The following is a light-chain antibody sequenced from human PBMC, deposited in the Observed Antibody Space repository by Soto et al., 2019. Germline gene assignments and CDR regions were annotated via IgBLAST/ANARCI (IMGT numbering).Light chain of an antibody. Sequence: EIVLTQSPATLSLSPGERAALSCRASQSVSSYLAWYQQKPGQAPRLLIYDASKRATGIPARFSGSGSGTEFTLTISSLEPEDFAVYFCQQRSNWPSTFGGGTKVEIK. CDR3: QQRSNWPST. J-gene: IGKJ4*01. CDR2: DAS. V-gene: IGKV3-11*01. CDR1: QSVSSY.